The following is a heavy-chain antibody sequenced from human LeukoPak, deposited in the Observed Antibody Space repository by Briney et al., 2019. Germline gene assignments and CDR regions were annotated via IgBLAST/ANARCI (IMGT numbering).Heavy chain of an antibody. CDR3: ARGDTPPGGWMPLYGMDV. V-gene: IGHV3-64*01. D-gene: IGHD6-19*01. J-gene: IGHJ6*02. Sequence: GGSLRLSCAASGFTFSSYAMHWVRQAPGKGLEYVSAINNNGGSTYYANSVKGRFTISRDNFKNTLYLQMGSLRAEDMAVYYCARGDTPPGGWMPLYGMDVWGQGTTVTVSS. CDR2: INNNGGST. CDR1: GFTFSSYA.